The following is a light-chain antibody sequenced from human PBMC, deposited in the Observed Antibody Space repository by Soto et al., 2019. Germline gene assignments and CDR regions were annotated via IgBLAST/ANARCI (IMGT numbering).Light chain of an antibody. CDR1: QSVSSY. V-gene: IGKV3-11*01. Sequence: EIVLTQSPATRSLSPGERATLSCRASQSVSSYFAWYQQKPGQAPRLLIYDASNRATGIPARFSGSGSGPDCTLTISSLEPEDFAVYSGQRRSNWPITFGQGTRLEIK. CDR2: DAS. CDR3: QRRSNWPIT. J-gene: IGKJ5*01.